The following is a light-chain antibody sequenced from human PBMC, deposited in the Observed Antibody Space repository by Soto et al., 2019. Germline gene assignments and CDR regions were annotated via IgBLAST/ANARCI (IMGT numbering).Light chain of an antibody. CDR2: AAS. J-gene: IGKJ1*01. CDR1: QGISNY. V-gene: IGKV1-27*01. Sequence: DIPMTQSPSSLSASVGDRVTITCRASQGISNYLAWYQQKPGKVPKLLIYAASTLQSGVPSRFSGSGSGTDFTLTIGSLQPEDVATYYCQKYNSAQGTFGQGTKVEIK. CDR3: QKYNSAQGT.